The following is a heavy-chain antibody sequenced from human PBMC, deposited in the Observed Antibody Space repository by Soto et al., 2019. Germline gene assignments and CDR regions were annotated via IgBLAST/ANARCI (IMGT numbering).Heavy chain of an antibody. J-gene: IGHJ6*03. Sequence: QVQLQESGPGLVKPSETLSLTCTVSGDSISSSYWNWIRQGPGKGLEWIGYIDDTGSTNYNPSLKSRVTLSVDPSNNQYSLKLSSVTAADTAVYYCARGVLEWLLRDSYYYYMDVWGKGTTVTVSS. CDR2: IDDTGST. CDR1: GDSISSSY. CDR3: ARGVLEWLLRDSYYYYMDV. V-gene: IGHV4-59*01. D-gene: IGHD3-3*01.